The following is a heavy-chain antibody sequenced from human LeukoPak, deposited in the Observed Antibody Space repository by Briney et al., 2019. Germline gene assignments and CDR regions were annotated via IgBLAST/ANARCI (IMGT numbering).Heavy chain of an antibody. CDR1: GGSISSGSYY. J-gene: IGHJ5*02. D-gene: IGHD2-2*01. V-gene: IGHV4-61*02. CDR2: IYTSGST. CDR3: ARYCSSTSCYNWFDP. Sequence: PSQTLSLTCTVSGGSISSGSYYWSWIRQPAGKGLEWIGRIYTSGSTNYNPSLKSRVTISVDTSKNQFSLKLSSVTAADTAVYYCARYCSSTSCYNWFDPWGQGTLVTVSS.